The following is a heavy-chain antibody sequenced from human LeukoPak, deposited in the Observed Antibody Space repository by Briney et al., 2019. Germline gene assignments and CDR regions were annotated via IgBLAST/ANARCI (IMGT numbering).Heavy chain of an antibody. V-gene: IGHV1-3*01. D-gene: IGHD6-13*01. J-gene: IGHJ4*02. CDR2: INAGNGNT. CDR3: ARWLWAAAGFDY. CDR1: GYTFTSYA. Sequence: ASVKVSCKASGYTFTSYAMHWVRQAPGQRLEWMGWINAGNGNTKYLQKFQGRVTITRDTSASTVYMELSSLRSEDTAVYYCARWLWAAAGFDYWGQGTLVTVSS.